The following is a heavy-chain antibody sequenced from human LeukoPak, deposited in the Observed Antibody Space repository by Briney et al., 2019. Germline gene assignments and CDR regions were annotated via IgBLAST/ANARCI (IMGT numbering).Heavy chain of an antibody. Sequence: GGSLRLSCAASGFTFSSYAMSWVRQAPGKGLEWVSAISGSGGSTYYADSVKGRFTISRDNSKNTLYLQMDSLRAEDTAVYYCAKIYDILTGYYDHWGQGTLVTVSS. J-gene: IGHJ4*02. CDR2: ISGSGGST. D-gene: IGHD3-9*01. CDR3: AKIYDILTGYYDH. V-gene: IGHV3-23*01. CDR1: GFTFSSYA.